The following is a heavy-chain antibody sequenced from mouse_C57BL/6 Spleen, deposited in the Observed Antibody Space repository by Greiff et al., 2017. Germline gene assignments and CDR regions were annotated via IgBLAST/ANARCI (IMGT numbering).Heavy chain of an antibody. Sequence: VQRVESGAELARPGASVKLSCKASGYTFTSYGISWVKQRTGQGLEWIGEIYPRSGNTYYNEKFKGKATLTADKSSSTAYMELRSLTSEDSAVYFCARVTTVEGYYYAMDYWGQGTSVTVSS. J-gene: IGHJ4*01. CDR2: IYPRSGNT. CDR1: GYTFTSYG. D-gene: IGHD1-1*01. CDR3: ARVTTVEGYYYAMDY. V-gene: IGHV1-81*01.